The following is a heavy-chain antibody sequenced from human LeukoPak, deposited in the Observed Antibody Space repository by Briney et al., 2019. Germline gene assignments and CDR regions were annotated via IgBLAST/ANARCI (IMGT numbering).Heavy chain of an antibody. V-gene: IGHV4-34*01. J-gene: IGHJ6*04. Sequence: PSETLSLTCAVYGGSFSDYYGSWIRQPPGKGLEWIGEINHSGSTNYNPSLKSRVTISVDTSKNQFSLKLSSVTAADTAVYYCARGGNGLWFGKYYYYYGMDVWGKGTTVTVSS. CDR2: INHSGST. D-gene: IGHD3-10*01. CDR3: ARGGNGLWFGKYYYYYGMDV. CDR1: GGSFSDYY.